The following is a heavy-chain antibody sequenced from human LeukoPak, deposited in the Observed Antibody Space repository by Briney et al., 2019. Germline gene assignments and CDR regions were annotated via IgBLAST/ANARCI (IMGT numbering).Heavy chain of an antibody. J-gene: IGHJ4*02. D-gene: IGHD3-9*01. CDR3: ASHDILTGYYPFDY. V-gene: IGHV3-21*01. CDR1: GFTFSSYS. CDR2: ISSSSSYI. Sequence: PGGPLRLSCAASGFTFSSYSMNWVRQAPGKGLEWVSSISSSSSYIYYADSVKGRFTISRDNAKNSLYLQMNSLRAEDTAVYYCASHDILTGYYPFDYWGQGTLVTVSS.